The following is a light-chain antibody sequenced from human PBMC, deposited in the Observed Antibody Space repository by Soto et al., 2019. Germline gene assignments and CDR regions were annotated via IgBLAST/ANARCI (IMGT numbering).Light chain of an antibody. CDR2: GAS. CDR3: QQYNNWPPKQYT. CDR1: QSVSSN. J-gene: IGKJ2*01. V-gene: IGKV3-15*01. Sequence: EIVMTQSPATLSVSPGERATLSCRASQSVSSNLAWYQHKPGQAPRLLIYGASTRATGIPARFSASGSGTEFSLTISSLQSEDFAVYYCQQYNNWPPKQYTFGQGTKLGIK.